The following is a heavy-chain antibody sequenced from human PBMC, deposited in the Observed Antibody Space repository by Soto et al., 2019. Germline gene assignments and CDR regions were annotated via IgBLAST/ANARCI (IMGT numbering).Heavy chain of an antibody. D-gene: IGHD1-1*01. J-gene: IGHJ5*02. CDR2: IYYSGST. V-gene: IGHV4-30-4*01. Sequence: PSETLSLTCTVSGGSISSGDYYWSWIRQPPGKGLEWIGYIYYSGSTYYNPSLKSRVTISVDTSKNQFSLKLSSVTAADTAVYNCARDRGNWTPRPGWFDPWGQGTLVTVSS. CDR3: ARDRGNWTPRPGWFDP. CDR1: GGSISSGDYY.